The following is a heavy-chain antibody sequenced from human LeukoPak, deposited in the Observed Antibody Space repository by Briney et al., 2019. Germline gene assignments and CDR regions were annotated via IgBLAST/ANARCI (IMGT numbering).Heavy chain of an antibody. CDR2: ISDSGGST. Sequence: GGSLRLSCSASGFAFSSYAMHWVRQAPGKGLEYVSAISDSGGSTYYADSVKGRFTISRDNSKKTLYLQMSSLRAEDTAVYFCVRGYSFGPYGMDVWGQGTTVTVSS. D-gene: IGHD2-15*01. CDR3: VRGYSFGPYGMDV. CDR1: GFAFSSYA. V-gene: IGHV3-64D*09. J-gene: IGHJ6*02.